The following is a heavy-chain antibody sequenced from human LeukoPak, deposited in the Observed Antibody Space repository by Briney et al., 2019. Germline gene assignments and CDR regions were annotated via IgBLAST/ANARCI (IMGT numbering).Heavy chain of an antibody. D-gene: IGHD6-13*01. CDR2: INHSGST. V-gene: IGHV4-34*01. Sequence: SETVSLTCAVYIGSFSDPYWNWIRQSPGKGLEWIGEINHSGSTNYNPSLKSRATISADTSKNQFSLKLSSVTAADTGVYYCARGRAATAWGQGTVVTVSS. CDR3: ARGRAATA. J-gene: IGHJ1*01. CDR1: IGSFSDPY.